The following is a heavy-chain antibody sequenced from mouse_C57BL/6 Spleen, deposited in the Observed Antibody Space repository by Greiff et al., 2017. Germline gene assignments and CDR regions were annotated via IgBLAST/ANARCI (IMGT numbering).Heavy chain of an antibody. CDR2: INPSSGYT. J-gene: IGHJ3*01. Sequence: VMLVESGAELARPGASVKMSCKASGYTFTSYTLHWVKQRPGQGLEWIGYINPSSGYTTYNQKFKDKATLTADKSSSTAYMQLSSLTSEDSAVYDCARVYDYETSFAYGGQGTLVTVSA. V-gene: IGHV1-4*01. CDR1: GYTFTSYT. CDR3: ARVYDYETSFAY. D-gene: IGHD2-4*01.